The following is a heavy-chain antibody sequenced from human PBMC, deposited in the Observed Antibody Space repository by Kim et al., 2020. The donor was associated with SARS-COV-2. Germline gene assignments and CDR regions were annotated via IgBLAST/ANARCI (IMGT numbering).Heavy chain of an antibody. Sequence: EKYYVDSEKGRFTISRDNGKNSLYLQMNSLQADDTAVYYCAALYGVDVWGQGTTVIVSS. V-gene: IGHV3-7*01. J-gene: IGHJ6*02. CDR2: EK. CDR3: AALYGVDV.